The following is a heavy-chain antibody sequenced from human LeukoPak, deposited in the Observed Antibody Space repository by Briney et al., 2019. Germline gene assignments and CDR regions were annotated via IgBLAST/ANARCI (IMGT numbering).Heavy chain of an antibody. Sequence: SETLSLTCTVSGGSISSSSFYWGWIRQPPGKGLEWIGSIYYSGNIYYNPSLKSRVTISVDTSKNQFSLKLSSVTAADTAVYYCALDIVVVPAATNAFDIWGQGTMVTVSS. CDR1: GGSISSSSFY. D-gene: IGHD2-2*03. J-gene: IGHJ3*02. CDR2: IYYSGNI. CDR3: ALDIVVVPAATNAFDI. V-gene: IGHV4-39*07.